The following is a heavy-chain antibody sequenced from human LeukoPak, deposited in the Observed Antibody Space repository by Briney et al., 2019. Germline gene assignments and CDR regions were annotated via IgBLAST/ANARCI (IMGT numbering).Heavy chain of an antibody. Sequence: ASVKVSCKASGYTFTVYYIHWVRQAPGQGLEWMGWINPNSGGRNYAQKFQGRATMTRDTSISTAYMELGRLRSDDTAVYYCARADSTDAFDIWGQGTMVTVSS. CDR2: INPNSGGR. J-gene: IGHJ3*02. V-gene: IGHV1-2*02. CDR3: ARADSTDAFDI. CDR1: GYTFTVYY.